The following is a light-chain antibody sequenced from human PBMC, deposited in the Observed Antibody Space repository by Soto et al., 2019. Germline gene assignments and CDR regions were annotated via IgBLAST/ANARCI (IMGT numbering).Light chain of an antibody. CDR3: SSYAGNKNV. V-gene: IGLV2-8*01. Sequence: QSVLTQPPSASGSPGQSVTISCTGTSSDVGGYNYVSWYQQHPGKAPKLMIYEVSKRPSGVPDRSSGSKSGNTASLTVSGLQAEDEADYYCSSYAGNKNVFGTGTKVTVL. CDR1: SSDVGGYNY. J-gene: IGLJ1*01. CDR2: EVS.